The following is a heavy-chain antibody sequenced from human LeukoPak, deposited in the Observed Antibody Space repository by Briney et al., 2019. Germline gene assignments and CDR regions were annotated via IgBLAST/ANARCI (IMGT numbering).Heavy chain of an antibody. Sequence: QPGRSLRLSCAASGFTFSNSVMHWVRQAPGKGLEWVAVLSYDGSNEYYADSVKGRFTISRDNSKNTLYLQMNSLRAEDTAVYYCARGSNDYGGSFDYWGQGTLVTVSS. CDR3: ARGSNDYGGSFDY. V-gene: IGHV3-30*03. J-gene: IGHJ4*02. D-gene: IGHD4-23*01. CDR1: GFTFSNSV. CDR2: LSYDGSNE.